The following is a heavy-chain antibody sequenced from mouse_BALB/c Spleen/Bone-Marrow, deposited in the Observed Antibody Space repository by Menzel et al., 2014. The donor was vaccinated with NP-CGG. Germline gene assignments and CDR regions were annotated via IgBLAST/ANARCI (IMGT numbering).Heavy chain of an antibody. CDR3: ARRGYSNLDY. J-gene: IGHJ2*01. CDR1: GYSITSGYY. D-gene: IGHD2-5*01. CDR2: ISYDGNN. Sequence: VQLQQSGPGLVKPSQSLSLTCSVTGYSITSGYYWNWIRQFPGNKLEWMGYISYDGNNNYNPSLKNRISITRDTSKNQFFLKLNSVTTEDTATYYCARRGYSNLDYWGQGTTLTVSS. V-gene: IGHV3-6*02.